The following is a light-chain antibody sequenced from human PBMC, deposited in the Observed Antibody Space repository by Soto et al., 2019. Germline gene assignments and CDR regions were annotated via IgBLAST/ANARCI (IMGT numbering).Light chain of an antibody. V-gene: IGLV1-40*01. J-gene: IGLJ2*01. Sequence: QSVLTQPPSASGAPGQRVTISCTGSSSNIGAGYYVQWYQQLPGAAPRLLIFGNTNRPSGVPDRFSGSRSGTSASLAISGLQAEDEAVYCCQSYGISLGVPVVFGGGTKVTVL. CDR2: GNT. CDR1: SSNIGAGYY. CDR3: QSYGISLGVPVV.